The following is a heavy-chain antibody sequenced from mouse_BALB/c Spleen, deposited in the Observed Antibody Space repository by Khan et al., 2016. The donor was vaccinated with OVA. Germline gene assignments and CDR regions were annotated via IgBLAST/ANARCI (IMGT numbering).Heavy chain of an antibody. Sequence: QVQLKQSGAELARPGASVKLSCKASGYTFPDYYINWMKQRTGQGLEWIGEIFPGGGDIYSNGKFNGKATLTADKSSSTAYMQLSSLTAEASAVYFCARRDYCGYTFAYWGQGTLVTVSA. V-gene: IGHV1-77*01. J-gene: IGHJ3*01. CDR1: GYTFPDYY. D-gene: IGHD1-2*01. CDR3: ARRDYCGYTFAY. CDR2: IFPGGGDI.